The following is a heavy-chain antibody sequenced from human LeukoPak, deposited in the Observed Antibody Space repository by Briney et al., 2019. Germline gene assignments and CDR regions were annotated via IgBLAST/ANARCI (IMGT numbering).Heavy chain of an antibody. V-gene: IGHV3-9*01. J-gene: IGHJ4*02. CDR3: AKGNYYDSSGPFDY. CDR2: ISWNSGSI. Sequence: PGRSLRLSCAASGFTFDDYAMHWVRQAPGEGLEWVSGISWNSGSIGYADSVKGRFTISRDNAKNSLYLQMNSLRAEDTALYYCAKGNYYDSSGPFDYWGQGTLVTVSS. D-gene: IGHD3-22*01. CDR1: GFTFDDYA.